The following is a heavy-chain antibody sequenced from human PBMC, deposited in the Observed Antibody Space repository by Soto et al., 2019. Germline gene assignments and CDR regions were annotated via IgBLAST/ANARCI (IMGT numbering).Heavy chain of an antibody. CDR3: ARKPVGWYAFDI. D-gene: IGHD2-15*01. J-gene: IGHJ3*02. V-gene: IGHV1-18*01. CDR2: ISAYNGNT. Sequence: ASVKVSCKASGYTFNSYGISWVRQAPGQGLEWMGWISAYNGNTNYAQKLQGRVTMTTDTSTSTAYMELRSLRSDDTAVYYCARKPVGWYAFDIWGQGTMVTVSS. CDR1: GYTFNSYG.